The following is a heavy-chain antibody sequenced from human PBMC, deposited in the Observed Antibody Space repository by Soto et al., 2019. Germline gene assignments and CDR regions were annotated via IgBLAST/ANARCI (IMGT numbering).Heavy chain of an antibody. CDR3: AAPPRY. D-gene: IGHD6-6*01. J-gene: IGHJ4*02. CDR1: GGFINNYY. Sequence: SETLSLTCNVSGGFINNYYWSWIRQPPGKGLEWIGYIYDSGSTNYNPSLKSRVTISVDTSKNQFSLKLTSVTAADTAVYYCAAPPRYWGQGTLVTVS. CDR2: IYDSGST. V-gene: IGHV4-59*01.